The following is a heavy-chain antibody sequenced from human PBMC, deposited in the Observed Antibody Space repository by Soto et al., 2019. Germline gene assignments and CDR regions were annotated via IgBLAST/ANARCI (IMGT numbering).Heavy chain of an antibody. CDR2: ISDDGSNK. V-gene: IGHV3-30*18. CDR3: AQERVGTDMDGADDY. D-gene: IGHD5-18*01. CDR1: GFTFSSYG. Sequence: QVQLVESGGGVVQPGRSLRLSCAASGFTFSSYGMHWVRQAPGKGVEWVAGISDDGSNKYYADSVKGRFTISRDNTKNTLYLQMNSLRAEDTAVSYCAQERVGTDMDGADDYWGQGTLVTVYS. J-gene: IGHJ4*02.